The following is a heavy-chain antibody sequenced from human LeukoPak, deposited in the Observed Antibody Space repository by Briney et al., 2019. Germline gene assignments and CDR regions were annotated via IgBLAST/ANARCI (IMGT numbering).Heavy chain of an antibody. CDR2: IYYSGGT. V-gene: IGHV4-30-4*08. D-gene: IGHD2-2*01. CDR1: GGSISSGDYY. Sequence: PSQTLSLTCTVSGGSISSGDYYWSWIRQPPGKGLEWIGYIYYSGGTYYNPSLKSRVTISVDTSKNQFSLKLSSVTAADTAVYYCARLSIVVVPAAPFDYWGQGTLVTVSS. CDR3: ARLSIVVVPAAPFDY. J-gene: IGHJ4*02.